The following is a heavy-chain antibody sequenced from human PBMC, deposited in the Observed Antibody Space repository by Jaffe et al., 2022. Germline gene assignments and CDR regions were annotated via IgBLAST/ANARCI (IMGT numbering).Heavy chain of an antibody. CDR3: ATRDGYSSSWAYYYYMDL. D-gene: IGHD6-13*01. Sequence: EVQLLESGGGLVEPGGSLRLSCAASGFTFSSYGMSWVRQAPGKGLEWVSGISDSGVNTYYADSVKGRFTISRDNSKNTLSLQMNSLRAEDTAIYYCATRDGYSSSWAYYYYMDLWGKGTTVTVSS. J-gene: IGHJ6*03. CDR1: GFTFSSYG. V-gene: IGHV3-23*01. CDR2: ISDSGVNT.